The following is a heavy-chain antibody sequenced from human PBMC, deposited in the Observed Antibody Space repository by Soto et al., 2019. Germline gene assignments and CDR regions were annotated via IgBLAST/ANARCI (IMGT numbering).Heavy chain of an antibody. CDR3: VRDEWQQSTGDV. V-gene: IGHV1-18*01. D-gene: IGHD2-21*01. CDR1: GYTFVSHG. Sequence: QVQLEQSGAEMKEFGASVKVSCKASGYTFVSHGISWVRQAPGQVFERMGWISADNDNGNSAQKIQDRVTMTIETSTNTAYMELRNLTSDDTALYYCVRDEWQQSTGDVWGQGTLVTVSS. J-gene: IGHJ4*02. CDR2: ISADNDNG.